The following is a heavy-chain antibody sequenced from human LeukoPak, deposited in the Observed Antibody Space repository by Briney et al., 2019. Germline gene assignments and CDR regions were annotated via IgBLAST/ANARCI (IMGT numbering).Heavy chain of an antibody. J-gene: IGHJ4*02. CDR1: GVSISSSGYY. Sequence: SETLSLTCTVSGVSISSSGYYWSWIRQPAGKGLEWIVRIYSDGNTDDNPSLKSRVAMSVDTSRNQFSLHLRFVTAADTALYYCARTTGITVVGRFIDYRGQRILVTVSS. CDR2: IYSDGNT. CDR3: ARTTGITVVGRFIDY. D-gene: IGHD6-19*01. V-gene: IGHV4-61*02.